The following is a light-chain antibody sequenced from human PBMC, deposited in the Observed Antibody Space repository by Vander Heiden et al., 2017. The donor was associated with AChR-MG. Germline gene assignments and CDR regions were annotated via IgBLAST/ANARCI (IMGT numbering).Light chain of an antibody. Sequence: QSALTPPASVSWSPGPSITITCTGTSGAVGDYPLVSWSHQHPGKATKIMSYEGSKSPSGVSNRFSGSKSGNTASLTISGLQAEDEADYYCCSYAASITYVFGTGTKVTVL. CDR3: CSYAASITYV. CDR1: SGAVGDYPL. V-gene: IGLV2-23*01. J-gene: IGLJ1*01. CDR2: EGS.